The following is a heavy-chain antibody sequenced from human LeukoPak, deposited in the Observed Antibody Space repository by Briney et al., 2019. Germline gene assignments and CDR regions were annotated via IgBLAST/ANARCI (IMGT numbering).Heavy chain of an antibody. CDR3: AREDDPAWFDP. CDR2: ISYDGSNK. CDR1: GFTFSSYA. V-gene: IGHV3-30*01. D-gene: IGHD2-2*01. J-gene: IGHJ5*02. Sequence: GRSLRLSCAASGFTFSSYAMHWVRQAPGKGLEWVAVISYDGSNKYYADSVKGRFTISRDNSKNTLYLQMNSLRAEDTAVYYCAREDDPAWFDPWGQGTLVTVSS.